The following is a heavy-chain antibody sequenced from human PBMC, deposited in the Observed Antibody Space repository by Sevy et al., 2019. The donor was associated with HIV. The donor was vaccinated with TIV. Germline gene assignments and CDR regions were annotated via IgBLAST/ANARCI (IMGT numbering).Heavy chain of an antibody. CDR1: GFTFSNYG. Sequence: GGSLRLSCAASGFTFSNYGMHWVRQAPGKGLEWLANINQDGSTKYHVDSLKGRFTISRDNAKNLVFLQMTNLGAEDTALYYCVRAIAAPTSFWGRGTLVTVSS. CDR3: VRAIAAPTSF. CDR2: INQDGSTK. V-gene: IGHV3-7*04. D-gene: IGHD6-13*01. J-gene: IGHJ4*02.